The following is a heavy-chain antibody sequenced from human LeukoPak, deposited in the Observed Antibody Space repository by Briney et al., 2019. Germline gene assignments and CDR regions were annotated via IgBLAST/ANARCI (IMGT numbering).Heavy chain of an antibody. V-gene: IGHV3-21*01. D-gene: IGHD6-13*01. CDR1: GFTFSGYS. CDR3: ARDGAAAAGRYFDY. Sequence: GGSLRLSCAASGFTFSGYSMNWVRQAPGKGLEWVSYISTTSADIYYADLVKGRLTTSRDNAKSSLYLEMNSLRAEDTAVYYCARDGAAAAGRYFDYWGQGSLVTVSS. CDR2: ISTTSADI. J-gene: IGHJ4*02.